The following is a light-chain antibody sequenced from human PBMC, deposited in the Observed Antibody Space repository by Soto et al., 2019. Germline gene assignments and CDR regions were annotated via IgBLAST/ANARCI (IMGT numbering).Light chain of an antibody. J-gene: IGKJ2*01. V-gene: IGKV3-20*01. Sequence: EIVLTQSPGTLSLSPGERATLSCRASQSVSSSYLAWYQQKPGQARRLLMYVASRRTTGIPDRFSGSGSGTDFALTISRLEPEDFAVYYCQQYGTSPYTFGQGTKLEIK. CDR3: QQYGTSPYT. CDR1: QSVSSSY. CDR2: VAS.